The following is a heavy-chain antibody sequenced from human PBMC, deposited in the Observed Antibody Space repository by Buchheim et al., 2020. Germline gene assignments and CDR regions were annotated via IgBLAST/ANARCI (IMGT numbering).Heavy chain of an antibody. CDR2: INHSGST. Sequence: QVQLQQWGAGLLKPSETLSLTCAVYGGSLSDDYWSWIRQPPGKGLEWIGEINHSGSTNYNPSLKRRVTLPVDTSKNQFSLKLSSVTAADTAVYYCAREVGPLLLQDWFFDLWGRGTL. CDR1: GGSLSDDY. V-gene: IGHV4-34*01. J-gene: IGHJ2*01. D-gene: IGHD2-15*01. CDR3: AREVGPLLLQDWFFDL.